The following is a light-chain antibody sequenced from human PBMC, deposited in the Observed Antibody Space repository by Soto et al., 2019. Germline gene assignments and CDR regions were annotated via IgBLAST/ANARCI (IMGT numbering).Light chain of an antibody. J-gene: IGKJ5*01. V-gene: IGKV3-11*01. Sequence: EIVLTQSPATLSLSPGQRATLSXRDSQSVSSYLAWYQQKPGQAPRLLIYGASSRATGIPDRFSGSGSGTDFTLTISRLEPEDFAVYYCQQRSNWPPSITFGQGTRLEIK. CDR3: QQRSNWPPSIT. CDR1: QSVSSY. CDR2: GAS.